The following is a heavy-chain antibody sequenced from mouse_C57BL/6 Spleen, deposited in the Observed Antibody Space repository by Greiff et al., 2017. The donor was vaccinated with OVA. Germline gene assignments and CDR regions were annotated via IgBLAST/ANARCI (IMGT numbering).Heavy chain of an antibody. CDR3: ARSGNAGTAWFAY. CDR2: IYPGDGDT. Sequence: QVQLQQSGPELVKPGASVKISCKASGYAFSSSWMNWVKQRPGKGLEWIGRIYPGDGDTNYNGKFKGKATLTADKSSSTAYMQLSSLTSEDSAVYFCARSGNAGTAWFAYWGQGTLVTVSA. J-gene: IGHJ3*01. CDR1: GYAFSSSW. D-gene: IGHD4-1*01. V-gene: IGHV1-82*01.